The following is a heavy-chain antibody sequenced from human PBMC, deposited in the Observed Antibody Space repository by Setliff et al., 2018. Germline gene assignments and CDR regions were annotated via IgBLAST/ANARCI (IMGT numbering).Heavy chain of an antibody. J-gene: IGHJ5*02. Sequence: GGSLRLSCAASGFTFSNYAMGWVRQAPGEGLEWVSSISGSASSTYYADSVKGRFTISRDSSKNTVYLQMNSLRAEDTAIYYCAKYPSNSVYNYFDPWGQGTLVTVSS. CDR1: GFTFSNYA. CDR2: ISGSASST. CDR3: AKYPSNSVYNYFDP. D-gene: IGHD1-7*01. V-gene: IGHV3-23*01.